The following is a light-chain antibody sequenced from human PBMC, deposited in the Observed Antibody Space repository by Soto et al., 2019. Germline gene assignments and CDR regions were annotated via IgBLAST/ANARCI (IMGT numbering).Light chain of an antibody. V-gene: IGKV1-12*01. CDR3: QQANSLPPWT. CDR2: GAS. Sequence: DIQMTQSPSSVSASVGDRVTITCRASRDISSWLAWYQQKPGKAPKVLIYGASHLESGVPSRFSGSGSGTDFTLIISSLQPEDFATYYCQQANSLPPWTFGQGTKVDLK. J-gene: IGKJ1*01. CDR1: RDISSW.